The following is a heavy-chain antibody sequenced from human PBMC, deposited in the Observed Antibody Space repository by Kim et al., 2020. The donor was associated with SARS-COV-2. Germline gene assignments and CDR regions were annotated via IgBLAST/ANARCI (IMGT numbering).Heavy chain of an antibody. D-gene: IGHD5-18*01. CDR3: ARGAVQLWFGGWFDP. Sequence: GGSLRLSCAASGFTFSSYAMHWVRQAPGMGLEWVAVISYDGSNKYYADSVKGRFTISRDNSKNTLYLQMNSLRAEDTAVYYCARGAVQLWFGGWFDPWGQGALVTVSS. J-gene: IGHJ5*02. V-gene: IGHV3-30*04. CDR2: ISYDGSNK. CDR1: GFTFSSYA.